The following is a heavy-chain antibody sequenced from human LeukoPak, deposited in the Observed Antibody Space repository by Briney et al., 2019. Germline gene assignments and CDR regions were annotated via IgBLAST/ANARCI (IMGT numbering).Heavy chain of an antibody. CDR1: GLTFYSYG. V-gene: IGHV3-23*01. D-gene: IGHD1-14*01. CDR2: ISGSGDTT. J-gene: IGHJ4*02. CDR3: AKGHSAHGTGFDC. Sequence: PGGSLRLSCAASGLTFYSYGMSWVRQAPGKGLEWVSGISGSGDTTCYADSVKGRFTISRDNSKNTLFLQMNSLRVEDTAVYYCAKGHSAHGTGFDCWGQGTLVAVSS.